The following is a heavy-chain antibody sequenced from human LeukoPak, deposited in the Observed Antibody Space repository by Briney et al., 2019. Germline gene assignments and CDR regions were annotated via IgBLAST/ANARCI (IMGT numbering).Heavy chain of an antibody. D-gene: IGHD3-3*01. CDR3: ARDSPPNYYDFWSGYLKGPYYYYMDV. CDR1: GFTFSSYW. Sequence: PGGSLRLSCVASGFTFSSYWMSWVRQAPGKGLEWVATIRQDGSEDHCVDSVKGRFTISRDNAKNSLYLQMNSLRAEDTAVYYCARDSPPNYYDFWSGYLKGPYYYYMDVWGKGTTVTVSS. J-gene: IGHJ6*03. CDR2: IRQDGSED. V-gene: IGHV3-7*01.